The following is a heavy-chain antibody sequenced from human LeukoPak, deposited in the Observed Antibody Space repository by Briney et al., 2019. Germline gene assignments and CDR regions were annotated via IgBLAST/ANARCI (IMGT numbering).Heavy chain of an antibody. Sequence: PSETLSLTCAVSGYSISGAYYSGWIRQSPGKGLQWIGSIYHSGDTRYSPSLNSRVTMSVDTSKNQFSLKLSSVTAADTAVYYCARVTFMDFWGTGTTVTVSS. CDR1: GYSISGAYY. CDR3: ARVTFMDF. J-gene: IGHJ6*04. D-gene: IGHD4-11*01. CDR2: IYHSGDT. V-gene: IGHV4-38-2*01.